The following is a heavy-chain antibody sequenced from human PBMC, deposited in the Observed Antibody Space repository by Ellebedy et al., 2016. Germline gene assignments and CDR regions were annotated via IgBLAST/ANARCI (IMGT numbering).Heavy chain of an antibody. Sequence: GGSLRLSCAASRFTFSNFGMHWVCQAPGKGLEWVAVISFDVTNKYYAESVKGRFTISRDNSKNMLFLQMNSLRAEDTAVYYCAKAHSSTWHTDAFDVWGQGTMVTVSS. J-gene: IGHJ3*01. V-gene: IGHV3-30*18. CDR1: RFTFSNFG. CDR2: ISFDVTNK. D-gene: IGHD6-13*01. CDR3: AKAHSSTWHTDAFDV.